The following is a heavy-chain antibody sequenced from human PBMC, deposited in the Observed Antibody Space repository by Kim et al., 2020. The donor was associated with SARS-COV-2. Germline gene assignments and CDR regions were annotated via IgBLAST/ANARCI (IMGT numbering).Heavy chain of an antibody. Sequence: NNDNPSLKSRVTISVDTSKNQFSLKLSSVTAADTAVYYCARGGITPSWDYWGQGTLVTVSS. V-gene: IGHV4-59*09. CDR2: N. J-gene: IGHJ4*02. CDR3: ARGGITPSWDY. D-gene: IGHD2-15*01.